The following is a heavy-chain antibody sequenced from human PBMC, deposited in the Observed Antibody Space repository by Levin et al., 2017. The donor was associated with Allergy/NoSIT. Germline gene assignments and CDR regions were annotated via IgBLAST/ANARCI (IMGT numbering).Heavy chain of an antibody. D-gene: IGHD6-13*01. J-gene: IGHJ6*02. CDR3: ARVYSSSYRWYGMDV. CDR1: GFTFSSYW. Sequence: GGSLRLSCAASGFTFSSYWMSWVRQAPGKGLEWVANIKQDGSEKYYVDSVKGRFTISRDNAKNSLYLQMNSLRAEDTAVYYCARVYSSSYRWYGMDVWGQGTTVTVSS. CDR2: IKQDGSEK. V-gene: IGHV3-7*01.